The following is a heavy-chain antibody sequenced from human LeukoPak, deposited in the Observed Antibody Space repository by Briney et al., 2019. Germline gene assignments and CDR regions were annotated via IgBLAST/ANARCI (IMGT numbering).Heavy chain of an antibody. CDR3: AREGYGSYAFDI. CDR1: GVSSYV. J-gene: IGHJ3*02. V-gene: IGHV3-30-3*01. D-gene: IGHD3-10*01. CDR2: ISDDGSNK. Sequence: GGSLRLSCAASGVSSYVMHWVGQAAGKGREGVAVISDDGSNKYYADSVKGRFSISRDNSKNTLYLQMNSLRAEDTAVYYCAREGYGSYAFDIWGQGTMVTVSS.